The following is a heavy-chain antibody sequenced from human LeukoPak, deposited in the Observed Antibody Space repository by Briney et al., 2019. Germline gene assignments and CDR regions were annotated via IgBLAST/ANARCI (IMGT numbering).Heavy chain of an antibody. Sequence: SETLSLTCTVSGGSISSYYWSWIRQPPGKGLEWIGYIYYSGSTNYNPSLKSRVTISVDTSKNQFSLKLSSVTAADTAVYYCARETGDYHYYYGMGVWGQGTTVTVSS. V-gene: IGHV4-59*01. CDR2: IYYSGST. CDR1: GGSISSYY. D-gene: IGHD2-21*02. CDR3: ARETGDYHYYYGMGV. J-gene: IGHJ6*02.